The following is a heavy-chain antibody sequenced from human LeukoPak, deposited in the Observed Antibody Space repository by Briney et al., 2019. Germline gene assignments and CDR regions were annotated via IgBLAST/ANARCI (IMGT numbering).Heavy chain of an antibody. Sequence: SETLSLTCTVSGDSISSYYWGWIRQPPGKGLEWIGYIYYSGSTNYNPSLKSRVTISVDTSKNQFSLKLSSVTAADTAVYYCARDGRAGSYYYYMDVWGKGTTVTVSS. CDR3: ARDGRAGSYYYYMDV. CDR2: IYYSGST. J-gene: IGHJ6*03. D-gene: IGHD6-13*01. V-gene: IGHV4-59*01. CDR1: GDSISSYY.